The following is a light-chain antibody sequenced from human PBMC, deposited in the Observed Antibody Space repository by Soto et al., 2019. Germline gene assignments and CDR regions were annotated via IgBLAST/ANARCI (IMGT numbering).Light chain of an antibody. Sequence: EIVLTQSPGTLSLSPGERATLSCRASQFVSSNVAWYQQNPGQAPRLLIYGASTRATGIPARFSGSGSGTEFTLTISSLQSEDSAVYYCQQYTKWPPITFGQGTRLEIK. V-gene: IGKV3-15*01. J-gene: IGKJ5*01. CDR1: QFVSSN. CDR2: GAS. CDR3: QQYTKWPPIT.